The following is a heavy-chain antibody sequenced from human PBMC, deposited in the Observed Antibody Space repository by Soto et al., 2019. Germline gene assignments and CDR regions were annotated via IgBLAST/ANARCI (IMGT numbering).Heavy chain of an antibody. CDR3: AEDGLWFGVPYGMDV. J-gene: IGHJ6*02. V-gene: IGHV1-58*02. CDR1: GFTFTSSA. D-gene: IGHD3-10*01. Sequence: GASVKVSCKASGFTFTSSAMQWVRQARGQRLEWIGWIVVGSGNTNYAQKFQERVTITRDMSTSTAYMELSSLRSEDTAVYYCAEDGLWFGVPYGMDVWGQGTTVTVS. CDR2: IVVGSGNT.